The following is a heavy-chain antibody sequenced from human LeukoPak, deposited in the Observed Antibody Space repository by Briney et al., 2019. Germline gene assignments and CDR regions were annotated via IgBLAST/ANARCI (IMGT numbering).Heavy chain of an antibody. CDR1: GFIFSSYV. V-gene: IGHV3-23*01. D-gene: IGHD4-17*01. CDR3: AKEATVTTQYHFYGMDL. CDR2: SSGSGGKT. J-gene: IGHJ6*02. Sequence: GGSLRLSCAASGFIFSSYVVSWVRQAPGKGLEWVSGSSGSGGKTYYADSVKGRFTIPRDNSKNTLYLQMNSLRAEDTAVYYCAKEATVTTQYHFYGMDLWGQGTTVTVSS.